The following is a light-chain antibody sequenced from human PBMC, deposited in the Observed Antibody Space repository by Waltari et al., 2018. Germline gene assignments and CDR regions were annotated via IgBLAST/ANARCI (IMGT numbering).Light chain of an antibody. CDR2: RDT. J-gene: IGLJ3*02. V-gene: IGLV3-9*01. CDR1: NIGTKS. Sequence: SYELTQPLSVSVALGQTAIITCGGHNIGTKSVSWYQQQPGQAPVVVFYRDTSRPSEVSERLSGSNSGNTATLTIIRAQVADEADYYCQVWDTNTRVFGRGTKVTVL. CDR3: QVWDTNTRV.